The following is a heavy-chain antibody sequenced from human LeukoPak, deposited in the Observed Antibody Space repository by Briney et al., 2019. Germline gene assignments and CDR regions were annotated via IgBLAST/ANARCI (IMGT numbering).Heavy chain of an antibody. V-gene: IGHV4-31*03. J-gene: IGHJ4*02. D-gene: IGHD2-15*01. CDR3: ARFVGYCSGGSCYGIDY. Sequence: SETLSLTCTVSGGSISSGGYYWSWIRQRPGKGLEWIGYIYYSGSTYCNPSLKSRVTISVDTSKNQFSLKLSSVTAADTAVYYCARFVGYCSGGSCYGIDYWGQGTLVTVSS. CDR1: GGSISSGGYY. CDR2: IYYSGST.